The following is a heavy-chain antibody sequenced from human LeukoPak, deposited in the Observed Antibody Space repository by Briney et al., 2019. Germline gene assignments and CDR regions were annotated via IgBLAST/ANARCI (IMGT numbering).Heavy chain of an antibody. D-gene: IGHD6-19*01. CDR3: ASSYFNAAGARWFDP. J-gene: IGHJ5*02. CDR1: GCTFSSYA. CDR2: IIPILGIA. V-gene: IGHV1-69*04. Sequence: GSSVKVSCKASGCTFSSYAISWVRQAPGQGLEWMGRIIPILGIANYAQKFQGRVTITADKSTSTAYMELSSLRSEDTAVYYCASSYFNAAGARWFDPWGQGTLVTVSS.